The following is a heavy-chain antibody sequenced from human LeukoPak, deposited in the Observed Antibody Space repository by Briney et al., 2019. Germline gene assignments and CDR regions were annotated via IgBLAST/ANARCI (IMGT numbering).Heavy chain of an antibody. CDR1: GYTFTDYY. CDR3: ARVDGSGSYFDY. CDR2: IHPRSGET. J-gene: IGHJ4*02. Sequence: ASVKVSCKASGYTFTDYYMHWVRQVPGQGLECMGWIHPRSGETNYAQKFQGRLTMTRDTSISTAYMELSRLRSDDTAVYYCARVDGSGSYFDYWGQGTLVTVSS. D-gene: IGHD3-10*01. V-gene: IGHV1-2*02.